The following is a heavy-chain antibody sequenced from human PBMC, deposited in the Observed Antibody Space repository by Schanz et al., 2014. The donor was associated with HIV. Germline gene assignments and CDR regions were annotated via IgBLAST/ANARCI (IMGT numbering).Heavy chain of an antibody. CDR2: ISEFGGSA. V-gene: IGHV3-23*04. Sequence: EVQLVESGGGLVKPGGSLRLSCATSGFTLSSFTMNWVRQAPGEGLEWVSGISEFGGSAWYADSVKGRFTISRDNSKNSLYLQMNSLRAEDTALYYCACECDYGGNSCFDYWGQGTLVTVSS. CDR3: ACECDYGGNSCFDY. J-gene: IGHJ4*02. CDR1: GFTLSSFT. D-gene: IGHD4-17*01.